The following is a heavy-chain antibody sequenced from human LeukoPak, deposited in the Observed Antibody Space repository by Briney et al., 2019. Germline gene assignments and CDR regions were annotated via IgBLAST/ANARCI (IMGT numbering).Heavy chain of an antibody. V-gene: IGHV5-51*01. CDR2: IYPGDSDT. J-gene: IGHJ4*02. D-gene: IGHD5-24*01. CDR3: ARHFPGGTLQLPQNFDY. CDR1: GYSFTSYW. Sequence: GESLKISCKGSGYSFTSYWIGWVRQMPGKGLEWMGIIYPGDSDTRYSPSFQGQVTISADKSISTAYLQWSSLKASDTATYYCARHFPGGTLQLPQNFDYWGQGTLVTVSS.